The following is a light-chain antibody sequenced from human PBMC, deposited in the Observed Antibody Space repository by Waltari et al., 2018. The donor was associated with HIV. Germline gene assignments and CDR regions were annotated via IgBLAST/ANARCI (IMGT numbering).Light chain of an antibody. J-gene: IGKJ3*01. Sequence: DIQMTQSPSSLSASIGDRVTITCRASQTINNFLNWYQQKPGKAPQLLIYAASTLQNGVSSRFSGSGSETDFSLAISSLQPEDVAIYYCQQSYTAPFPFGPGTKVDVK. CDR2: AAS. V-gene: IGKV1-39*01. CDR3: QQSYTAPFP. CDR1: QTINNF.